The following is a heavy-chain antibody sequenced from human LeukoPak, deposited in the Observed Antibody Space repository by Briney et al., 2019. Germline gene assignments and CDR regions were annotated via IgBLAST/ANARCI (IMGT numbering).Heavy chain of an antibody. CDR1: GGSFSKCA. Sequence: SVKVSCKASGGSFSKCAINGVRQAPGQGLEWMGGMIPIFGTANYAQNFQDRVTITADESTSTAYMELSSLRSEDTAVYYCATSYYYGSGTYDDYYVDVWGQGTTVTVSS. V-gene: IGHV1-69*13. CDR2: MIPIFGTA. CDR3: ATSYYYGSGTYDDYYVDV. D-gene: IGHD3-10*01. J-gene: IGHJ6*03.